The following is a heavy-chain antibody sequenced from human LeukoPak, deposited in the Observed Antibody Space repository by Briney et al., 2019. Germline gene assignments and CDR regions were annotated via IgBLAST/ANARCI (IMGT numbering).Heavy chain of an antibody. J-gene: IGHJ4*02. CDR1: GGSINNHF. CDR3: ARGPRGYSYGYSY. CDR2: IYSSGST. Sequence: SETLSLTCTVSGGSINNHFWTWIRQPPGKGLEWIGYIYSSGSTNYNPSLKSRVTISVDTSKNQFSLKLSSVTAADTAVYYCARGPRGYSYGYSYWGQGTLVTVSS. D-gene: IGHD5-18*01. V-gene: IGHV4-59*11.